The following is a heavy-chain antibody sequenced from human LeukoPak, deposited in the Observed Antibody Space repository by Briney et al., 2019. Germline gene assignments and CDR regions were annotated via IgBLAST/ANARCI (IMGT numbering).Heavy chain of an antibody. Sequence: ASVTVSCKASGYTFPSYGISWVRQAPGQGLEWMGWISAYNGNTDYAQKLQGRVTMTTDTSMSTAYVELRSLRSDDTAVYYCARDRLSAAGGWDLVFDYWGQGTLVTVSS. D-gene: IGHD1-26*01. J-gene: IGHJ4*02. CDR1: GYTFPSYG. V-gene: IGHV1-18*01. CDR3: ARDRLSAAGGWDLVFDY. CDR2: ISAYNGNT.